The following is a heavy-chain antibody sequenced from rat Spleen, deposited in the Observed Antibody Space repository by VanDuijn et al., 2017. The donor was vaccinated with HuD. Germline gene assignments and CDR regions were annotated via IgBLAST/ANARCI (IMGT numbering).Heavy chain of an antibody. CDR3: ARHEADYTSYFDY. CDR2: ISDDGSTT. V-gene: IGHV5-29*01. Sequence: EVQLVESGGGLVQPGRSLKLSCAASGFTFSNYGMAWVRQAPTKGLEWVATISDDGSTTYYRDSVKGRFTISRDNAKSTLYLQMDSLRSEDTATYFCARHEADYTSYFDYWGQGVMVTVSS. D-gene: IGHD1-2*01. J-gene: IGHJ2*01. CDR1: GFTFSNYG.